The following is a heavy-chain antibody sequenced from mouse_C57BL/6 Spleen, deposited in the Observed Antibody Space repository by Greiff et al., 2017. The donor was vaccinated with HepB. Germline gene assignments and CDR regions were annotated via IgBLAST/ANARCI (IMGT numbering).Heavy chain of an antibody. J-gene: IGHJ4*01. CDR2: IDPSDSYT. Sequence: VQLQQSGAELVMPGASVKLSCKASGYTFTSYWMHWVKQRPGQGLEWIGEIDPSDSYTNYNQKFKGKSTLTVDKSSSTAYMQLSSLTSEDSAVYYCARRVYYGSSYPYYYAMDYWGQGTSVTVSS. D-gene: IGHD1-1*01. CDR1: GYTFTSYW. V-gene: IGHV1-69*01. CDR3: ARRVYYGSSYPYYYAMDY.